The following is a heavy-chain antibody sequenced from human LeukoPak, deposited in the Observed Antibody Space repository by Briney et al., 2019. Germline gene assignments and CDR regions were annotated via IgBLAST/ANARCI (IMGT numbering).Heavy chain of an antibody. V-gene: IGHV1-46*01. Sequence: ASVKVSCKASGYTFTSYYMHWVRQAPGQGLEWMGIINPSGGSTSYAQKFQGRVTMTRDTSTSTVYMELSSLRSEDTAVYYCAREVEFCGGDGYPAGGFDPWGQGTLVTVSS. CDR3: AREVEFCGGDGYPAGGFDP. CDR2: INPSGGST. CDR1: GYTFTSYY. J-gene: IGHJ5*02. D-gene: IGHD2-21*02.